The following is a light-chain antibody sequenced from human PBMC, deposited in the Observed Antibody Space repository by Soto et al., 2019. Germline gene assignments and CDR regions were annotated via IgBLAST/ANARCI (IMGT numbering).Light chain of an antibody. Sequence: QSALSQPRSVSGSPGQSVTISCTGTSSDVGAYNHVSWYQQHPGNAPKLMIYDVTKGPSGVPDRFSGSKSGNTASLTISGLQAEDEAEYYCCSYAGNYVLFGGGTKLTVL. CDR1: SSDVGAYNH. CDR2: DVT. CDR3: CSYAGNYVL. V-gene: IGLV2-11*01. J-gene: IGLJ2*01.